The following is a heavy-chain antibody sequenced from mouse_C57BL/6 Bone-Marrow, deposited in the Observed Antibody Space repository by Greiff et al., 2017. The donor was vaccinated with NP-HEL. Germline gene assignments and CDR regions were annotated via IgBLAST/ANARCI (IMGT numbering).Heavy chain of an antibody. CDR2: ISSGGDYI. CDR3: TREWSTVRWYFDV. J-gene: IGHJ1*03. CDR1: GFTFSSYA. V-gene: IGHV5-9-1*02. D-gene: IGHD1-1*01. Sequence: EVKVEESGEGLVKPGGSLKLSCAASGFTFSSYAMSWVRQTPEKRLEWVAYISSGGDYIYYADTVKGRFTISRDNARNTLYLQMSSLKSEDTAMYYCTREWSTVRWYFDVWGTGTTVTVSS.